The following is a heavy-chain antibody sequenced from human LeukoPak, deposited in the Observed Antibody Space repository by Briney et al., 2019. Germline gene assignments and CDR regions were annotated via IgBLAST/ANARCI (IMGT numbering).Heavy chain of an antibody. CDR2: ISYDGSNK. CDR3: ARESNYGGGIFDY. D-gene: IGHD4-11*01. V-gene: IGHV3-30*04. Sequence: PGGSLRLSRAASGFTFSSYAMHWVRQAPGKGLEWVAVISYDGSNKYYADSVKGRFTISRDNAKNSLYLQMNSLRAEDTAVYFCARESNYGGGIFDYWGQGTLVTVSS. CDR1: GFTFSSYA. J-gene: IGHJ4*02.